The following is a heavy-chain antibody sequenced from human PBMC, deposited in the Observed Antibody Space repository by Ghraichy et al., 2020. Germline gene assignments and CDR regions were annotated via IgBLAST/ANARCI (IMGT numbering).Heavy chain of an antibody. J-gene: IGHJ3*02. CDR3: ARGGFGELFAWDAFDI. Sequence: SETLSLTCTVSGGSISSGSYYWSWIRQPAGKGLEWIGRIYTSGSTNYNPSLKSRVTISVDTSKNQFSLKLSSVTAADTAVYYCARGGFGELFAWDAFDIWGQGTMVTVSS. CDR2: IYTSGST. D-gene: IGHD3-10*01. V-gene: IGHV4-61*02. CDR1: GGSISSGSYY.